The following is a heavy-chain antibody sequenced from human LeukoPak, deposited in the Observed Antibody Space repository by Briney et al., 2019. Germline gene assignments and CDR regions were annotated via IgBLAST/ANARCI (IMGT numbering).Heavy chain of an antibody. J-gene: IGHJ4*02. CDR2: ISGSGGST. CDR1: GFTFSNYA. V-gene: IGHV3-23*01. CDR3: AKVYTKSSSGRQYYFDY. D-gene: IGHD3-22*01. Sequence: PGGSLRLSCAGSGFTFSNYAMGWVRQAPGKGLEWVSAISGSGGSTYYADSVKGRFTTSRDNSKNTLYLQMNSLRAEDTAVYYCAKVYTKSSSGRQYYFDYWGQGTLVTVSS.